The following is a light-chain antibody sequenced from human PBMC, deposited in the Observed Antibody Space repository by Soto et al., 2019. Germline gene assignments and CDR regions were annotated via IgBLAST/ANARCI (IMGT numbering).Light chain of an antibody. J-gene: IGKJ4*01. V-gene: IGKV3-11*01. Sequence: EIVMTQSPGTLSVSPGERATLTCRASQSVINYLAWYQQKPGQAPRLLIYDTSNRATGIPARFSGSGSGTDFTLIISSLEPEDFAVYYCQQRANWPLTFGGGTKVDIK. CDR2: DTS. CDR3: QQRANWPLT. CDR1: QSVINY.